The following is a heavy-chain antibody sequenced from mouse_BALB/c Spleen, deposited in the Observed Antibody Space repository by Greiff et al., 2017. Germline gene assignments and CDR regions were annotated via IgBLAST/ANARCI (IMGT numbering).Heavy chain of an antibody. CDR1: GFSLTSYG. J-gene: IGHJ4*01. V-gene: IGHV2-9*02. CDR3: ARDGYGYDYAMDY. D-gene: IGHD2-2*01. CDR2: IWAGGST. Sequence: AHLVESGPGLVAPSQSLSITCTVSGFSLTSYGVHWVRQPPGKGLEWLGVIWAGGSTYYNSALMSRLSISKDNSKSQVFLKMNSLQTDDTAMYYCARDGYGYDYAMDYWGQGTSVTVSS.